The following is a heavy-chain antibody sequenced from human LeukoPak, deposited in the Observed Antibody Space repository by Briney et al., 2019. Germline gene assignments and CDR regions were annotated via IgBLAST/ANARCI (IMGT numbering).Heavy chain of an antibody. D-gene: IGHD3-22*01. CDR1: GYTFTSYG. CDR2: ISAYNGNT. V-gene: IGHV1-18*01. Sequence: ASVKVSCKASGYTFTSYGISWVRQAPGQGLEWMGWISAYNGNTNYAQKLQGRVTMTTDTSTSTAYMELRSLRSDGTAVYYCARGFPRYYYDSSGYYYFDYWGQGTLVTVSS. CDR3: ARGFPRYYYDSSGYYYFDY. J-gene: IGHJ4*02.